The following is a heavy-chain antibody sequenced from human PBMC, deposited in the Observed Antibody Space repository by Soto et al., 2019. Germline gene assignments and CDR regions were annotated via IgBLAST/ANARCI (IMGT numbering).Heavy chain of an antibody. CDR2: IYPGDSDT. CDR3: ARPSSCSSTSCPRGLYYGMDV. Sequence: PGESLKISCKGSGYSFTSYWIGWVRQMPGKGLEWMGIIYPGDSDTRYSPSFQGQVTISADKSISTAYLQWSSLKASDTAMYYCARPSSCSSTSCPRGLYYGMDVWGQGTTVTVSS. V-gene: IGHV5-51*01. CDR1: GYSFTSYW. J-gene: IGHJ6*02. D-gene: IGHD2-2*01.